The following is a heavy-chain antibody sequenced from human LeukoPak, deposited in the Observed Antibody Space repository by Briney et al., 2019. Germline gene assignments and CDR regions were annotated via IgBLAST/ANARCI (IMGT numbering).Heavy chain of an antibody. Sequence: ASVKVSCKASGYTFTSYAMHWVRQAPGQRLEWMGWINAGNGNTKYSQKFQGRVTITRDTSASTAYMELSSLRSEDTAVYYCARWGLWGPTTQDYWGQGTLVTVSS. V-gene: IGHV1-3*01. CDR3: ARWGLWGPTTQDY. J-gene: IGHJ4*02. CDR2: INAGNGNT. D-gene: IGHD5-18*01. CDR1: GYTFTSYA.